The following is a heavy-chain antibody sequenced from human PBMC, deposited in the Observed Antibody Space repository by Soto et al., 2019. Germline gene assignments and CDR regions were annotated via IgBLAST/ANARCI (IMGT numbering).Heavy chain of an antibody. J-gene: IGHJ1*01. CDR2: ISGSGGST. CDR1: GFTFSSYA. CDR3: AKGSVGYCSGGSCSPLQH. V-gene: IGHV3-23*01. Sequence: GGSLRLSCAASGFTFSSYAMSWVRQAPGKGLEWVSAISGSGGSTYYADSVKGRFTISRDNSKNTLYLQMNSLRAEDTAVYYCAKGSVGYCSGGSCSPLQHWGQGTLVTVSS. D-gene: IGHD2-15*01.